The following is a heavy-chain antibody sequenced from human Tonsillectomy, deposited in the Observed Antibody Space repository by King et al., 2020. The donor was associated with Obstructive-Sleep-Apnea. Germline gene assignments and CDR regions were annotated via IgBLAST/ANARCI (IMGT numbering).Heavy chain of an antibody. CDR3: ARAGDIVVVVAATNYFDY. CDR1: GGTFSSYA. J-gene: IGHJ4*02. V-gene: IGHV1-69*12. Sequence: QLVQSGAEVKKPGSSVKVSCKASGGTFSSYAISWVRQAPGQGLEWMGGIIPIFGTANYAQKFQGRVTITADESTSTAYMELSSLRSEDTAVYYCARAGDIVVVVAATNYFDYWGQGTLVTVSS. D-gene: IGHD2-15*01. CDR2: IIPIFGTA.